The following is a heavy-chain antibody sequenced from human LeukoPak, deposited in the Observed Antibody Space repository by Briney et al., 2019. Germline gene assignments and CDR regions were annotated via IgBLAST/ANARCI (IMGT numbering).Heavy chain of an antibody. Sequence: ASVKVSCKASGYTFTSYGTSWVRQAPGQGLEWMGWISAYNGNTNHAQKLQGRVTMTTDTSTSTAYMELRSLRSDDTAVYYCARDRAGYCSSTSCYLGQDYYYYYGMDVWGKGTTVTVSS. D-gene: IGHD2-2*01. V-gene: IGHV1-18*04. CDR2: ISAYNGNT. CDR1: GYTFTSYG. J-gene: IGHJ6*04. CDR3: ARDRAGYCSSTSCYLGQDYYYYYGMDV.